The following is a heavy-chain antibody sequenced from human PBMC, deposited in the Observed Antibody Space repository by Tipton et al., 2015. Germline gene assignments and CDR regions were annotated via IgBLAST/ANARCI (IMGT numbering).Heavy chain of an antibody. CDR2: TFSGGST. J-gene: IGHJ5*02. D-gene: IGHD2-21*02. Sequence: LRLSCAASGFTFSSYSMDWVRQPPGKGLEWIGYTFSGGSTNYNPSLKSRVTISLDTSKNQFSLNLNSVTAADTAVYYCTKFNCGGDCYSYRGWFDPWGQGTLVTVSS. CDR1: GFTFSSYS. V-gene: IGHV4-59*01. CDR3: TKFNCGGDCYSYRGWFDP.